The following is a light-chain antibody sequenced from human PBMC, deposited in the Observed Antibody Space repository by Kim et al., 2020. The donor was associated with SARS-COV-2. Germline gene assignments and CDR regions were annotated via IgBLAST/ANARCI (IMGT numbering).Light chain of an antibody. CDR3: AVWDDSLNGVV. V-gene: IGLV1-44*01. J-gene: IGLJ2*01. CDR2: TIN. CDR1: SSNIGSNA. Sequence: GQRVTISCSGNSSNIGSNAVTWCQQLPGTAPKLLIYTINQRPSGVPDRFYGSKSDTSASLAISGLQSEDEADYYCAVWDDSLNGVVFGGGTQLTVL.